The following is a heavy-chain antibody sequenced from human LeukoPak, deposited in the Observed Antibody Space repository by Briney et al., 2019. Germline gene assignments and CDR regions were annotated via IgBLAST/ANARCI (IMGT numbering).Heavy chain of an antibody. CDR1: GFTFSSYG. V-gene: IGHV3-33*01. D-gene: IGHD6-19*01. Sequence: GGSLRLSCAASGFTFSSYGMNWVRQAPGKGLEWVAVIWYDGSNKYYADSVKGRFTISRDNSKNTLSLQMNSLRAEDTAVYYCARLGSGWSFDFWGQGTLVAVSS. CDR2: IWYDGSNK. J-gene: IGHJ4*02. CDR3: ARLGSGWSFDF.